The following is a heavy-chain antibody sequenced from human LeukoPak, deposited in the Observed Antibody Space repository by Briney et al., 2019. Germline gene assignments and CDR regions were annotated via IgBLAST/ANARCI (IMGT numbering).Heavy chain of an antibody. CDR3: AKVRYYDSSGHHYYFDY. Sequence: GGSLRLSCAASAFTFSNYAMSWVRQAPGKGLEWVSTISGGGDSTYSTGSVKGRFTISRENSKNTLYMQMNSLRAEDTALYYCAKVRYYDSSGHHYYFDYWGQGTLVTVSS. D-gene: IGHD3-22*01. CDR1: AFTFSNYA. V-gene: IGHV3-23*01. J-gene: IGHJ4*02. CDR2: ISGGGDST.